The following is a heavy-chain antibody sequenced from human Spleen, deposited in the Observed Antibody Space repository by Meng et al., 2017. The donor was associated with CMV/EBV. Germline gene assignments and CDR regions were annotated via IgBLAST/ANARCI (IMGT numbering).Heavy chain of an antibody. V-gene: IGHV1-18*01. CDR2: ISPSGST. CDR3: AREVGPKEFDY. D-gene: IGHD1-26*01. Sequence: ASVKVSCKASGYTFSTSGITWVRQAPGQGLEWMGWISPSGSTTPAEKFWGRVALTRDTSTSMIYVELTHLRSEDTATYYCAREVGPKEFDYWGQGVPVTVSS. CDR1: GYTFSTSG. J-gene: IGHJ4*02.